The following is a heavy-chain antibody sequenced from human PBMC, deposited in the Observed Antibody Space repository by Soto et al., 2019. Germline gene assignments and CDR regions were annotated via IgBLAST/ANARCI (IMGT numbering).Heavy chain of an antibody. D-gene: IGHD6-13*01. CDR1: GYTFTSYN. Sequence: ASVDVSCKASGYTFTSYNINWVRQATGQGLEWMGWMNPNSGNTGYAQKFQGRVTMTRNISISTAYMELSSLRSEDTAVYYCARGLGQQLDHYYYYGMDVWGQGTTVTVSS. CDR3: ARGLGQQLDHYYYYGMDV. V-gene: IGHV1-8*01. J-gene: IGHJ6*02. CDR2: MNPNSGNT.